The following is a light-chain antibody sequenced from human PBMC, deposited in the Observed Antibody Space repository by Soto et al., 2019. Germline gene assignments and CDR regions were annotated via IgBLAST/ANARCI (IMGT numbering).Light chain of an antibody. CDR2: DVS. V-gene: IGLV2-11*01. Sequence: QLVLTQPRSVSGSPGQSVTISCTGTSSDVGGYNYVSWYQQHPGKAPKLMIVDVSKRPSGVPDRFSGSKSGNTASLTISGLQAEDEADYYCCSYAGSYTCGFGTGTKLTVL. CDR1: SSDVGGYNY. CDR3: CSYAGSYTCG. J-gene: IGLJ1*01.